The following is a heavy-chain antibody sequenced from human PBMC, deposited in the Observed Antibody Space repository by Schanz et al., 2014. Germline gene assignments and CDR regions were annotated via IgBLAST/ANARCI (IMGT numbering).Heavy chain of an antibody. CDR3: AKGRFGELSAFDI. Sequence: EVKLLESGGTLVRPGGSLRLSCAASGFTFENYALTWVRQVPGKGLEWVSAISGSGGSTYYADSVKGRFTISRDNSKNTLYLQMNSLRAEDTAVYYCAKGRFGELSAFDIWGQGTMVTVSS. CDR2: ISGSGGST. D-gene: IGHD3-10*01. CDR1: GFTFENYA. J-gene: IGHJ3*02. V-gene: IGHV3-23*01.